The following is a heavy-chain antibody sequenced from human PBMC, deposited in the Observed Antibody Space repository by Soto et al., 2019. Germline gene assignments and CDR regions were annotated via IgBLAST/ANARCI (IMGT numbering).Heavy chain of an antibody. CDR1: GGSISSGGYY. CDR3: ARDLRYFDWLEVDYYYGMDV. V-gene: IGHV4-31*03. D-gene: IGHD3-9*01. CDR2: IYYSGST. J-gene: IGHJ6*02. Sequence: PSETLSLTCTVSGGSISSGGYYWSWIRQHPGKGLEWIGYIYYSGSTYYNPSLKSRVTISVDTSKNQFSLKLSSVTAADTAVYYCARDLRYFDWLEVDYYYGMDVWGQGTTVTVSS.